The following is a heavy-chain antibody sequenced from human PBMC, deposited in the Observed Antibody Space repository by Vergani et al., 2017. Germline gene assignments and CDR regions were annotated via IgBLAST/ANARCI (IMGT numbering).Heavy chain of an antibody. CDR2: MFHTGEA. J-gene: IGHJ5*01. V-gene: IGHV4-38-2*02. CDR1: GYSISRGFY. CDR3: GVIMVRSPRPDNWFDS. D-gene: IGHD3-10*01. Sequence: QIQLQESGPGLVKPSETLSLTCSVSGYSISRGFYWAWIRQTPEKGLEWIGGMFHTGEASNSPSLQSRVAFSMDTSKTQLSLQLTSVTAADTAVYFCGVIMVRSPRPDNWFDSWGRGTLVTVSS.